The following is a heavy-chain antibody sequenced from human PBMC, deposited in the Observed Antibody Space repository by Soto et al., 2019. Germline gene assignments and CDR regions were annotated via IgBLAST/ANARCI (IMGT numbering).Heavy chain of an antibody. CDR2: ISYDGSNK. D-gene: IGHD2-15*01. CDR3: AKEVVVAATNQFDP. CDR1: GFTFSSYG. J-gene: IGHJ5*02. V-gene: IGHV3-30*18. Sequence: GGSLRLSCAASGFTFSSYGMQWVRQAPGKGLEWVAVISYDGSNKYYADSVKGRFTISRDNSKKTLYLQMNSLRAEDTAVYYCAKEVVVAATNQFDPWGQGTLVTVSS.